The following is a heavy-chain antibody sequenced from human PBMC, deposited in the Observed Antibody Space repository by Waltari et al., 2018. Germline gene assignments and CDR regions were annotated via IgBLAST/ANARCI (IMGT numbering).Heavy chain of an antibody. CDR1: GFTFSSYA. J-gene: IGHJ5*02. CDR2: ISDSGGNT. D-gene: IGHD2-21*02. CDR3: AKEGQYCGGDCSNWFDP. V-gene: IGHV3-23*01. Sequence: EVQLLESGGALVQPGGSLRLSWAASGFTFSSYAINWVRQAPGQGLEWVSGISDSGGNTYHADSVKGRFTISRDNFKNTLYLQMNSLRAEDTAVYYCAKEGQYCGGDCSNWFDPWGQGTLVTVSS.